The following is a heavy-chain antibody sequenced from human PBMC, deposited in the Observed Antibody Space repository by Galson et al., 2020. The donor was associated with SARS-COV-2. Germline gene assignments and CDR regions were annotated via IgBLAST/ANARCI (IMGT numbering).Heavy chain of an antibody. D-gene: IGHD3-10*01. CDR3: ARDGMVQGENDH. Sequence: GGSLRLSCAASGFTFGVYNMDWVRQAPGKGLEWVSYITTSSSTIYYADYVKGRFTISRDNAQNSLYLQMNSLRAEDTAIYYCARDGMVQGENDHWGQGILVTVSS. CDR2: ITTSSSTI. J-gene: IGHJ4*02. CDR1: GFTFGVYN. V-gene: IGHV3-48*04.